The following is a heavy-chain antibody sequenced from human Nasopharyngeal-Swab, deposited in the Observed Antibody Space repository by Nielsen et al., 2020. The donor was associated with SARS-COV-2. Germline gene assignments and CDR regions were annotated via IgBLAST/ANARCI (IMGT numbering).Heavy chain of an antibody. D-gene: IGHD2-8*01. J-gene: IGHJ6*03. V-gene: IGHV1-2*06. CDR2: INAESVGK. Sequence: ASAKVSCKASGYTFTDYYIYWVRQAPGQGLEWMGRINAESVGKINAQNFQDRVTMTRDTSINTAYLEVTRLRSDDTAVYYCARVTLKVYAPLAYMDVWGKGTTVTVSS. CDR3: ARVTLKVYAPLAYMDV. CDR1: GYTFTDYY.